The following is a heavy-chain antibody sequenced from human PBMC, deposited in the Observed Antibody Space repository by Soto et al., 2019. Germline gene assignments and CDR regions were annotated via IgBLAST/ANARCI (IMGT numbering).Heavy chain of an antibody. CDR2: IYWDDDK. V-gene: IGHV2-5*02. Sequence: QITLKESGPTLVKPTQTLTLTCTFSGFSLSTSGVGVGWIRQPPGKAMEWLALIYWDDDKRYSPSLKSRLTITKDTSKNQVVITITNMDPVDTATYYCAHRGYYYYGMDVWGQGTTVTVSS. CDR3: AHRGYYYYGMDV. J-gene: IGHJ6*02. CDR1: GFSLSTSGVG.